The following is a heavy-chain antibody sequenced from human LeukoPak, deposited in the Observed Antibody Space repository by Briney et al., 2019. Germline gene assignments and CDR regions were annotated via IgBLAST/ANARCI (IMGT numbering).Heavy chain of an antibody. CDR1: GITFSNYW. V-gene: IGHV3-7*03. CDR2: IKPEGSDK. Sequence: GGSLRLSCAASGITFSNYWMTWVRQAPGKGLEWVANIKPEGSDKYYVDSVKGRFTISRDNSKNSLYLEMNSLRAEDTALYYCAGGGYTYGYDYWGQGTLVTVSS. J-gene: IGHJ4*02. CDR3: AGGGYTYGYDY. D-gene: IGHD5-18*01.